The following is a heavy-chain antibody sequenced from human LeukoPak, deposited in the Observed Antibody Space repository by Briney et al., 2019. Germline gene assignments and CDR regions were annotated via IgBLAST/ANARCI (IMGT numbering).Heavy chain of an antibody. CDR3: ARRNAMDV. CDR1: GFTFSNHW. J-gene: IGHJ6*02. Sequence: GGSLRLSCAASGFTFSNHWMTWVRQAPGKGLEWVANINRDGSERYYVDSVKGRFTISRDDAKSSLYLQMNSLRAEDTAVYYCARRNAMDVWGQGTTAIVFS. V-gene: IGHV3-7*03. CDR2: INRDGSER.